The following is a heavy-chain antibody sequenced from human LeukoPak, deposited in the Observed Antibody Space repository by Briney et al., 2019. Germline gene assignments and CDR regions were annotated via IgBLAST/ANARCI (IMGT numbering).Heavy chain of an antibody. Sequence: SETLSPTCTVSGGSISSSSYYWGWIRQPPGKGLEWIGSIYYSGSTYYNPSLKSRVTISVDTSKNQFSLKLSSVTAADTAVYYCAGSDEELVFDYWGQGTLVTVSS. D-gene: IGHD3-10*01. J-gene: IGHJ4*02. V-gene: IGHV4-39*07. CDR2: IYYSGST. CDR1: GGSISSSSYY. CDR3: AGSDEELVFDY.